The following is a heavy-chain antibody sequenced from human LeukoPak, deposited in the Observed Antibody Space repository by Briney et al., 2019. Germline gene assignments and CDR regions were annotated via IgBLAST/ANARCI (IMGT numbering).Heavy chain of an antibody. D-gene: IGHD3-10*01. V-gene: IGHV1-69*04. CDR2: IIPILGIA. CDR1: GGTFSSYA. CDR3: ARAIYYYGSGSYYYFDY. J-gene: IGHJ4*02. Sequence: SVKVSCKASGGTFSSYAICWVRQAPGQGLEWMGRIIPILGIANYAQKFQGRVTITADKSTSTAYMELSSLRSEDTAVYYCARAIYYYGSGSYYYFDYWDQGTLVTVSS.